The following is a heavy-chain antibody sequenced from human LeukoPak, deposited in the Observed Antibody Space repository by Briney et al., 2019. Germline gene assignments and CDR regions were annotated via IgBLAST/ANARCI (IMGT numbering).Heavy chain of an antibody. CDR1: GGSISSYY. CDR3: ARDPSLGGTYYYGMDV. D-gene: IGHD4-23*01. J-gene: IGHJ6*02. Sequence: SETLSLTCTVSGGSISSYYWSWIRQPPGKGLEWIGYIYYSGSTNYNPSLKSRVTISVDTSKNQFSLKLSSVTAADTAVYYCARDPSLGGTYYYGMDVWGQGTTVTASS. V-gene: IGHV4-59*01. CDR2: IYYSGST.